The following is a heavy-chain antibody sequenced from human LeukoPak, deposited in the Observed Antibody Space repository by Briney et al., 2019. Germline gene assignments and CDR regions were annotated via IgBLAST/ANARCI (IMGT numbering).Heavy chain of an antibody. D-gene: IGHD1-26*01. J-gene: IGHJ6*02. Sequence: GRSLRLSCAASGFTFSSYGMHWVRQAPGKGLEWVAVISYDGSNKYYADSVKGRFTISRDNSKNTLYLQMNSLRAEDTAVYYCARGNQWELLIYYYYYGMDVWGQGTTVTVSS. CDR3: ARGNQWELLIYYYYYGMDV. CDR1: GFTFSSYG. V-gene: IGHV3-30*03. CDR2: ISYDGSNK.